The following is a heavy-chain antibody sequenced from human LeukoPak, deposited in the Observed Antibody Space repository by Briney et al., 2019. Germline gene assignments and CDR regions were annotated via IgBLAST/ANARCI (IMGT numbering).Heavy chain of an antibody. J-gene: IGHJ4*02. D-gene: IGHD6-13*01. Sequence: GGSLRLSCTASGFTFGDYAMSWFRQAPGKGLEWVGFIRSKAYGGTTEYAASVKGRFTISRDDSKSIAYLQMNSLKTEDTAVYYCSVGRYRSSWLFDYWGQGTLVTVSS. CDR3: SVGRYRSSWLFDY. CDR2: IRSKAYGGTT. CDR1: GFTFGDYA. V-gene: IGHV3-49*03.